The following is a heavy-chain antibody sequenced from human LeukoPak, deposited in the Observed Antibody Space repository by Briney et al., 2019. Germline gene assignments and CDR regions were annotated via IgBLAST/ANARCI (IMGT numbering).Heavy chain of an antibody. D-gene: IGHD6-19*01. J-gene: IGHJ4*02. CDR1: GYRLTSYW. Sequence: GGSLETSFQCPGYRLTSYWISRVRQMPGKGLEWMGRIDPSDSYTNYSPSLQGHVTISADKSISTAYLQWSSLKASDTAMYYCARPGIAVAGTIHWGQGSLVTVSS. CDR3: ARPGIAVAGTIH. V-gene: IGHV5-10-1*01. CDR2: IDPSDSYT.